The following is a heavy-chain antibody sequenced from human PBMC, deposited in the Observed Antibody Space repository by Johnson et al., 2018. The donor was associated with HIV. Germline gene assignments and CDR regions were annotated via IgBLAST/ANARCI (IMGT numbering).Heavy chain of an antibody. CDR2: ISYDGSNK. CDR1: GFTFSSYA. J-gene: IGHJ3*02. D-gene: IGHD1-1*01. V-gene: IGHV3-30*04. Sequence: QVQLVESGGGLVQPGGSLRLSCAASGFTFSSYAMHWVRQAPGKGLEWVAVISYDGSNKYYADSVKGRFTISRDNSKNTLYLQMNSLRAEDTAVYYCASRYTVGAFDIWGQGTMVTVSS. CDR3: ASRYTVGAFDI.